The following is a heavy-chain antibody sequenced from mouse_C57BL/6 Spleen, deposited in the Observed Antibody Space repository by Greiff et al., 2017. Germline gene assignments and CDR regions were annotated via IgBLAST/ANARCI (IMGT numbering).Heavy chain of an antibody. V-gene: IGHV2-9*01. CDR1: GFSLTSYG. CDR3: AKHGTTVVGSYWYFDV. Sequence: VKLMESGPGLVAPSQSLSITCTVSGFSLTSYGVDWVRQPPGKGLEWLGVIWGGGSTNYNSALMSRLSISKDNSKSQVFLKMNSLQTGDTAMYYCAKHGTTVVGSYWYFDVWGTGTTVTVSS. CDR2: IWGGGST. D-gene: IGHD1-1*01. J-gene: IGHJ1*03.